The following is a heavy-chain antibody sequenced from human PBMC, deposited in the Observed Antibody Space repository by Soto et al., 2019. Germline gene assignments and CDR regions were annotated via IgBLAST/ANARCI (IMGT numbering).Heavy chain of an antibody. J-gene: IGHJ4*02. CDR3: TKQTYYDFWSGRE. CDR2: IKEDGSEK. CDR1: GFSIRSYW. V-gene: IGHV3-7*05. Sequence: GGSLRLSCAVSGFSIRSYWMTWVRQVPGKGLEWVANIKEDGSEKYYVDSVKGRFTISRDNAKNSLFLQMNSLRAEDTAMYYCTKQTYYDFWSGREWGQGTLVTVSS. D-gene: IGHD3-3*01.